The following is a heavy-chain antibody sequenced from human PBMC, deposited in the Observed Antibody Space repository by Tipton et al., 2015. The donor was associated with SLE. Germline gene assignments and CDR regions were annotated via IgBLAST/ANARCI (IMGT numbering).Heavy chain of an antibody. D-gene: IGHD2-2*01. CDR3: ARGSSLVVPREFAATWYFDL. CDR2: ISHSGST. V-gene: IGHV4-34*01. Sequence: TLSLTCAVYGGSFSGYYWSWIRQPPGKGLEWIGEISHSGSTNYNPSLKSRVTISVDTSKNQFSLKLSSVTAADTAVYYCARGSSLVVPREFAATWYFDLWGRGTLVTVSS. J-gene: IGHJ2*01. CDR1: GGSFSGYY.